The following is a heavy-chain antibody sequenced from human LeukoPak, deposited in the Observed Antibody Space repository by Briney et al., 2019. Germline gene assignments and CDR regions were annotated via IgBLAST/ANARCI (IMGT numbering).Heavy chain of an antibody. J-gene: IGHJ4*02. Sequence: GGSLRLSCAASGFTFSSYWMSWVRQAPGKGLEWVANIKQDGSEKYYVDSVKGRFTIPRDNAKNSRYLQMNSLGAEGTAVYYCARESMIVEVDYWGQGTLVTVSS. V-gene: IGHV3-7*01. CDR2: IKQDGSEK. D-gene: IGHD3-22*01. CDR3: ARESMIVEVDY. CDR1: GFTFSSYW.